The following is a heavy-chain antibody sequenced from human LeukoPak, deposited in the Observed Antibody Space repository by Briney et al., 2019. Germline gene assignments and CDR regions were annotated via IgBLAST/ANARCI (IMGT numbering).Heavy chain of an antibody. V-gene: IGHV3-7*01. CDR2: INHNGNVN. D-gene: IGHD2-15*01. CDR3: ARDCSGGSCYFSDAFDI. CDR1: GFTFSSYW. J-gene: IGHJ3*02. Sequence: GGSLRLSCAASGFTFSSYWMNWARQAPGKGLEWVASINHNGNVNYYVDSVKGRFTISRDNAKNSLYLQMNSLRAEDTAVYYCARDCSGGSCYFSDAFDIWGQGTMVTVSS.